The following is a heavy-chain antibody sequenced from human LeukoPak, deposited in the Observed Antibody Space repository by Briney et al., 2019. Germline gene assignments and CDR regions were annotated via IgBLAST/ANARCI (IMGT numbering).Heavy chain of an antibody. V-gene: IGHV6-1*01. CDR1: VDSVSSNSAA. D-gene: IGHD3-22*01. CDR3: ARTTYYYDSSGYYYKKGFDY. J-gene: IGHJ4*02. Sequence: SQTLSLTCAISVDSVSSNSAAWNWIRQSPSRGLECLGRTYYRSKWYNDYAVSVKSRITINPDTSKNQFSLQLNSVTPEDTAVYYCARTTYYYDSSGYYYKKGFDYWGQGTLVTVSS. CDR2: TYYRSKWYN.